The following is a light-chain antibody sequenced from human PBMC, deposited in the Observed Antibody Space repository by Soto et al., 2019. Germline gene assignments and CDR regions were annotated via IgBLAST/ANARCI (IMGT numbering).Light chain of an antibody. CDR1: QGIGDT. Sequence: EVVMRQSPATLSVSPGEGATLSCRASQGIGDTLAWYQHKPGQTPRLLIYGASSRATGIPDRFSVSWSGTDFTLTISRLEPEDFAVYDCQQYGSSPWTFGQGTKVDIK. CDR3: QQYGSSPWT. CDR2: GAS. J-gene: IGKJ1*01. V-gene: IGKV3-20*01.